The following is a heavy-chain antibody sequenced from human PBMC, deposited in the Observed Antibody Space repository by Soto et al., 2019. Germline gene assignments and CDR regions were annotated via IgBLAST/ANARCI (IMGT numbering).Heavy chain of an antibody. CDR3: ARDRGSYALDY. Sequence: QVQLVQSGAEVKKPGASVKVSCKASGYTFTSYGISWVRQAPGQGLEWMGWISDNNGNTNYAQKLQGRVTMTTGTSTSTAYMELMSLRSDDTAVYYCARDRGSYALDYWGQGTLVTVSS. D-gene: IGHD1-26*01. CDR2: ISDNNGNT. CDR1: GYTFTSYG. V-gene: IGHV1-18*01. J-gene: IGHJ4*02.